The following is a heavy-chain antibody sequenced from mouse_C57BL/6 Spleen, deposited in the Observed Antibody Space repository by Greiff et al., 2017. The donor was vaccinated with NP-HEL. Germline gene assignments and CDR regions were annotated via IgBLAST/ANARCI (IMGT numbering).Heavy chain of an antibody. V-gene: IGHV2-9-1*01. CDR1: GFSLTSYA. CDR3: ARSDGYYEAWFAD. J-gene: IGHJ3*01. CDR2: IWTGGGT. D-gene: IGHD2-3*01. Sequence: VQLLQSGPGLVAPSQCLSITCTASGFSLTSYAISWVRQPPGKGLEWLGVIWTGGGTNYNSALKSRLSICKDNSKSLVFLKMNSRETDDTAMYCGARSDGYYEAWFADWGQGTPVTVSA.